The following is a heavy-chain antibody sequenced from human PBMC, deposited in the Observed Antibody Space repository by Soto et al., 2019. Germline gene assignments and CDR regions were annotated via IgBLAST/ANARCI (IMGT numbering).Heavy chain of an antibody. J-gene: IGHJ6*02. CDR3: ARDRETYYDFWSGYYSSGYYYYGMDV. Sequence: SVKVSCKTSGYTFTGYYRHWVRQAPGQGLEWMGWINPNSGGTNYAQKFQGWVTMTRDTSISTAYMELSSLGSDDTAVYYCARDRETYYDFWSGYYSSGYYYYGMDVWGQGTTVTVSS. CDR2: INPNSGGT. V-gene: IGHV1-2*04. D-gene: IGHD3-3*01. CDR1: GYTFTGYY.